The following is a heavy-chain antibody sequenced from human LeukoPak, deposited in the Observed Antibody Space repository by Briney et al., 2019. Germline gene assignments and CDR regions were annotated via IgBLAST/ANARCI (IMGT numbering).Heavy chain of an antibody. Sequence: GGSLRLSCAASGLIFSNYWMTWVRQAPGKGLEWVANIKEDGSETYYVDSVKGRFTISRDNDKNTLYLQMNSLRAEDTAVYYCEAYGSVWGQGSLVTVSS. D-gene: IGHD3-10*01. V-gene: IGHV3-7*03. J-gene: IGHJ4*02. CDR3: EAYGSV. CDR2: IKEDGSET. CDR1: GLIFSNYW.